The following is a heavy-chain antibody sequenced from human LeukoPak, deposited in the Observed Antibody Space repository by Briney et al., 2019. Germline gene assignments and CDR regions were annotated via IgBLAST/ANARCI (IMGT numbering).Heavy chain of an antibody. CDR1: GGTFSSYA. D-gene: IGHD3-3*01. V-gene: IGHV1-69*05. CDR2: IIPIFGTA. CDR3: ARGYYDFWSGSTGYGY. J-gene: IGHJ4*02. Sequence: GASVKVSCKASGGTFSSYAISWVRQAPGQGLEWMGGIIPIFGTANYAQKLQGRVTMTTDTSTSTAYIELRSLRSDDTAVYYCARGYYDFWSGSTGYGYWGQGTLVTVSS.